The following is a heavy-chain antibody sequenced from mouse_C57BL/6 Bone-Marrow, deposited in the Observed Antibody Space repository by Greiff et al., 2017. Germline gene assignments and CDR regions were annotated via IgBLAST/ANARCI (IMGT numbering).Heavy chain of an antibody. Sequence: VNLVESGAELVKPGASVKISCKASGYAFSSYWMNWVKQRPGKGLEWIGQIYPGDGDTNYNGKFKGKATLTADKSSSTAYMQLSSLTSEDSAVYFCASDYYGSTYFDYWGQGTTLTVSS. CDR2: IYPGDGDT. CDR1: GYAFSSYW. D-gene: IGHD1-1*01. CDR3: ASDYYGSTYFDY. V-gene: IGHV1-80*01. J-gene: IGHJ2*01.